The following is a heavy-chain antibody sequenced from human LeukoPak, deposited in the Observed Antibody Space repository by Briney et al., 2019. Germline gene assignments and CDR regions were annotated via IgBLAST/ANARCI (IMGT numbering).Heavy chain of an antibody. V-gene: IGHV4-61*08. CDR3: AREDGYNCFDY. CDR1: GGPISSSDYY. CDR2: IYYSGST. D-gene: IGHD5-24*01. Sequence: SQTLSLTCTVSGGPISSSDYYWSWIRQPPGKGLEWIGYIYYSGSTNYNPSLKSRVTISVDTSKNQFSLKLSSVTAADTAVYYCAREDGYNCFDYWGQGTLVTVSS. J-gene: IGHJ4*02.